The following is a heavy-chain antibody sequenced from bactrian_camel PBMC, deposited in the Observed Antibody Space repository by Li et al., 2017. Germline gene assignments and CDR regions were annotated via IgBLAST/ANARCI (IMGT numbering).Heavy chain of an antibody. D-gene: IGHD6*01. CDR2: IYAPSGKG. Sequence: HVQLVESGGGSVQTGGSLRLSCVASGAAYTSAGTCMGWYRQAPGKEREAVAIIYAPSGKGYYGDSIKGRFTISRNDLNDTTYLQMNNVKSEDTALYYCGTRYPGSWYRTYWGQGTQVTVS. V-gene: IGHV3S54*01. CDR1: GAAYTSAGTC. CDR3: GTRYPGSWYRTY. J-gene: IGHJ4*01.